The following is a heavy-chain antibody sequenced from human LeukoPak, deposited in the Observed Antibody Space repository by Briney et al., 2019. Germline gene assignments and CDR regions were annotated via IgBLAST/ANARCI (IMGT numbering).Heavy chain of an antibody. V-gene: IGHV3-7*03. D-gene: IGHD6-6*01. CDR2: IKQDGSTK. CDR1: GFTFNNYW. J-gene: IGHJ4*02. Sequence: GGSLRLSCAASGFTFNNYWMSWVRQAPGKGLEWVANIKQDGSTKYYLDSVKGRLTVSRDNAKNSVFLQINSLRAEDTAIYYCARIGYSSSSFDYWGQGTLVTVSS. CDR3: ARIGYSSSSFDY.